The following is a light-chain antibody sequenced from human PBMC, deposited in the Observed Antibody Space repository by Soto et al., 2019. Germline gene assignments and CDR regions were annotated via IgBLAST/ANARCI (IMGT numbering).Light chain of an antibody. CDR1: SSDVGDYDY. Sequence: QSALAQPASVSGSPGQSITISCTGTSSDVGDYDYVSWYQQYPGKAPKLLIYDVTSRPSGVSNRFSGSKSGNTASLTISGLQAEDEADYFCSSYTSTNTLVLFGGGTKLTVL. V-gene: IGLV2-14*01. J-gene: IGLJ2*01. CDR3: SSYTSTNTLVL. CDR2: DVT.